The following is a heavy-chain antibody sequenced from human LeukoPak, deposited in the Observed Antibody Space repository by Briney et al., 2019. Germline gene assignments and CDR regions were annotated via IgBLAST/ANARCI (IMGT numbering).Heavy chain of an antibody. CDR1: GFTFRSYG. D-gene: IGHD3-22*01. V-gene: IGHV3-30*02. Sequence: PGGSLRLSCAASGFTFRSYGMHWVRQAPGKGLEWVAFIRYDGSNKYYADSVEGRFTISRDNSKNTLYLQMNSLRAEDTAVYYCAKDAGNYYDSRLDYWGQGTLVTVSS. CDR3: AKDAGNYYDSRLDY. CDR2: IRYDGSNK. J-gene: IGHJ4*02.